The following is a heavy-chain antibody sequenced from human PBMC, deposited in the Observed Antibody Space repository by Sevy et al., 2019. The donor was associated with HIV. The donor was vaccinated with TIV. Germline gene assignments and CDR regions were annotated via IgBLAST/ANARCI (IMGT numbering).Heavy chain of an antibody. D-gene: IGHD7-27*01. CDR1: GYTFTSYD. CDR3: GGGVPNWGSRWFDP. V-gene: IGHV1-8*03. CDR2: MNPNSGNT. Sequence: ASVKVSCKASGYTFTSYDINWVRQATGQGLEWMGWMNPNSGNTGYAQKFQGRVTITRNTSISTAYMELSSLRSEDTAVYYRGGGVPNWGSRWFDPWGQGTLVTVSS. J-gene: IGHJ5*02.